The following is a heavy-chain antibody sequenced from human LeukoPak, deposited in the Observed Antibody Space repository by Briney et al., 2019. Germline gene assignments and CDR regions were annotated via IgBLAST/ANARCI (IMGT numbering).Heavy chain of an antibody. CDR1: GYSSSSYW. V-gene: IGHV3-74*01. J-gene: IGHJ4*02. D-gene: IGHD3-10*01. Sequence: GGSLRLSCAASGYSSSSYWMHWVRQVPGKGLVWVSRIDNYGRTTDYADSVKGRFTISRDNVQNTLYLQMNSLNAEDTAVYYCARDVGGAGSFWGQGTLVTVSS. CDR3: ARDVGGAGSF. CDR2: IDNYGRTT.